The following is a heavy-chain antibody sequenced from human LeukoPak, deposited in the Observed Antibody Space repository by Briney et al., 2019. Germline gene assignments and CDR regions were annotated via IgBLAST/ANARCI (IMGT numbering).Heavy chain of an antibody. J-gene: IGHJ4*02. Sequence: GGSLRLSCAASGFTFSRYDIHWVRQATGKGLEWVSVIGTAGDTYYPGSVKGRFTISRDNAKNSVYLQMNSLRAEDTAVYYCARDKWLTTTHYFDYWGQGTLVTVSS. CDR3: ARDKWLTTTHYFDY. CDR1: GFTFSRYD. V-gene: IGHV3-13*01. CDR2: IGTAGDT. D-gene: IGHD4-11*01.